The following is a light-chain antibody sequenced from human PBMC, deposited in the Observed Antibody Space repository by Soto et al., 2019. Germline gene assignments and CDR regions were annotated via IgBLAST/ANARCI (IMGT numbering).Light chain of an antibody. CDR2: SNS. CDR3: AAWDDTLTDYV. CDR1: SSNIGSST. J-gene: IGLJ1*01. Sequence: QSVLTQPPSASGTPGQRVTISCSGSSSNIGSSTVNWYQQLPGTAPKSLIYSNSQRPSGVPDRFSGSKSGTSASLAISGLQYEDEADYYCAAWDDTLTDYVFGTGTKLTVL. V-gene: IGLV1-44*01.